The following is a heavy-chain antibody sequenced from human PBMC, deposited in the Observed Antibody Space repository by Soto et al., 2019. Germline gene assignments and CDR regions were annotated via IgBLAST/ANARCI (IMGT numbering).Heavy chain of an antibody. CDR1: GYSFHNSG. CDR2: ISINSGYA. Sequence: QVQLVQSGPELKKPGASVKVSCKTSGYSFHNSGISWVRQAPGQGLEWMGWISINSGYAHYAQKFQDRVIMTADTYTSTSYMELTGLRSDDTAMYYCSKNGTSWFAAWGQGTLVTVSS. V-gene: IGHV1-18*01. CDR3: SKNGTSWFAA. J-gene: IGHJ5*02. D-gene: IGHD1-7*01.